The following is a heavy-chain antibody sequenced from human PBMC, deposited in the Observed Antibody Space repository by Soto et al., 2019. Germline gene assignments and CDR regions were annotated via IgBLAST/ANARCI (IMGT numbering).Heavy chain of an antibody. CDR3: AAQITIFGADYLDY. CDR1: GFTFSSYA. CDR2: ISGSGGST. J-gene: IGHJ4*02. D-gene: IGHD3-3*01. Sequence: GGSLRLSCAASGFTFSSYAMSWVRQAPGKGLEWVSAISGSGGSTYYADSVKGRFTISRDNSKNTLYLQMNSLRAEDTAVYYCAAQITIFGADYLDYWGQGTLVTVSS. V-gene: IGHV3-23*01.